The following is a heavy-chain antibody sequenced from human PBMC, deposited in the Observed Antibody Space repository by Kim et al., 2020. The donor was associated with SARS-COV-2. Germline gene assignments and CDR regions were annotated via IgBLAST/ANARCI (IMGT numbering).Heavy chain of an antibody. D-gene: IGHD2-15*01. CDR1: GFTFSSYA. CDR3: AKDLEGDIVVVLAATDAFDI. J-gene: IGHJ3*02. CDR2: ISGSGGST. Sequence: GGSLRLSCAASGFTFSSYAMSWVRQAPGKGLEWVSAISGSGGSTYYADSVKGRFTISRDNSKNTLYLQMNSLRAEDTAVYYCAKDLEGDIVVVLAATDAFDIWGQGTMVTVSS. V-gene: IGHV3-23*01.